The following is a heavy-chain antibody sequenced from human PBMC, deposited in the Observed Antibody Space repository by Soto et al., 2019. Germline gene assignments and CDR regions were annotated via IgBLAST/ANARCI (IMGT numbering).Heavy chain of an antibody. CDR1: GFTFSSYD. J-gene: IGHJ3*01. Sequence: QVQLVESGGGVVQPGRSLRLSCAASGFTFSSYDIHWVRQAPGKGLEWGTVISYDGSKKYYADSVKGLFTISRDNSKNTLYLQVNSLRAEDTAVYYCAKAYRGPFDVWGQGTMVTVSS. D-gene: IGHD5-12*01. CDR3: AKAYRGPFDV. CDR2: ISYDGSKK. V-gene: IGHV3-30*18.